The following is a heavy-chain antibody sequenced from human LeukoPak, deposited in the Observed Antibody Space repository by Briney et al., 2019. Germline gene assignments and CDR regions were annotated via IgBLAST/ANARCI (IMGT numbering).Heavy chain of an antibody. CDR1: GFTFSSYA. CDR3: AKARVRADCLDY. J-gene: IGHJ4*02. V-gene: IGHV3-23*01. Sequence: GGSLRLSCAASGFTFSSYAMSWVRQAPGKGLEWVSAISGSGGSTHYADSVKGRFTISRDNSKNTLYLQMNSLRAEDTAVYYCAKARVRADCLDYWGQGTLVTVSS. CDR2: ISGSGGST. D-gene: IGHD3/OR15-3a*01.